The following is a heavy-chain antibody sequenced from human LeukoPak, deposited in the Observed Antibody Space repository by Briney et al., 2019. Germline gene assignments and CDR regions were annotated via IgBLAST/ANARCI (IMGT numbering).Heavy chain of an antibody. D-gene: IGHD3-10*01. CDR1: GFTFSSYA. Sequence: GGSLRLSCAASGFTFSSYAMSWVRQAPGKGLEWVSAISGSGGSTYYADSVKGRFTISRDNSKNTLYLQLKSLRAEDTAVYYCAKVQAVPYYEGSGPTVRYFDYWGQGTLVTVSS. V-gene: IGHV3-23*01. CDR3: AKVQAVPYYEGSGPTVRYFDY. J-gene: IGHJ4*02. CDR2: ISGSGGST.